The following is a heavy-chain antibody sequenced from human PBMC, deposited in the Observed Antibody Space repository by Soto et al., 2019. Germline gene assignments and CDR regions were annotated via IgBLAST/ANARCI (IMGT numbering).Heavy chain of an antibody. CDR3: ARCHSRWFDP. CDR2: IFYSGST. J-gene: IGHJ5*02. V-gene: IGHV4-39*01. D-gene: IGHD6-13*01. CDR1: GGSVSSSSFY. Sequence: SETLSLTCTVSGGSVSSSSFYWGWIRQPPGKGLEWIGSIFYSGSTYYNTSLKSRVTISVDTSKNQFFLKLSSVTAADTAVYYCARCHSRWFDPWGQGTLVTVSS.